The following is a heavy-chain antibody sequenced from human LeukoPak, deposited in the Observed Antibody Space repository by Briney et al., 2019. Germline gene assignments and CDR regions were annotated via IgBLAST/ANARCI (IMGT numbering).Heavy chain of an antibody. CDR3: ARYSRYDAFDI. Sequence: PGGSLRLSCAASGFTFSSYGMHWVRRATGKGLEWVSAIGTAGDTYYPGSVKGRFTISRENAKNSLYLQMNSLRAGDTAVYYCARYSRYDAFDIWGQGTMVTVSS. CDR1: GFTFSSYG. J-gene: IGHJ3*02. V-gene: IGHV3-13*04. D-gene: IGHD3-22*01. CDR2: IGTAGDT.